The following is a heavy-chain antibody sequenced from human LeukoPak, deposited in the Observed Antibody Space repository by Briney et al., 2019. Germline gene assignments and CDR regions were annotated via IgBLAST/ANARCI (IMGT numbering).Heavy chain of an antibody. CDR3: ARKYSSRSYFDY. V-gene: IGHV4-59*01. D-gene: IGHD6-13*01. J-gene: IGHJ4*02. CDR1: GGSISSYY. CDR2: IYYSGST. Sequence: SETLSLTCTVSGGSISSYYWSWIRQPPGKGLEWIGYIYYSGSTNYNPSLKSRVTISVDTSKNQFSLKLSSVTAADTAVYYCARKYSSRSYFDYWGQGTLVTVSS.